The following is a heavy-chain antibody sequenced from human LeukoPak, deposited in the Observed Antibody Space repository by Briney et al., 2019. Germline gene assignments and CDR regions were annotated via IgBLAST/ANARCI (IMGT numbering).Heavy chain of an antibody. V-gene: IGHV4-59*12. J-gene: IGHJ4*02. Sequence: PSETLSLTCTVSGGSISSFYYTWIRQPPGKGLEWIGYIDSSGITNYNSSLNSRVTISVDTSKNQFSLKLSSVTAADTAVYYCASLVVPTSIGDYWGQGTLVTVSS. D-gene: IGHD2-2*02. CDR2: IDSSGIT. CDR3: ASLVVPTSIGDY. CDR1: GGSISSFY.